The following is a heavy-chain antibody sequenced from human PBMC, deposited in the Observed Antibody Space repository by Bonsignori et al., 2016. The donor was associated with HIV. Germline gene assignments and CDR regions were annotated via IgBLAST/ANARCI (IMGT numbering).Heavy chain of an antibody. CDR1: GFTFSDHW. D-gene: IGHD5-24*01. CDR3: ARRDGDF. V-gene: IGHV3-7*01. J-gene: IGHJ4*02. Sequence: EVQLVDSGGGLVQPGGSLRLSCAASGFTFSDHWMAWVRQVPGQGLEWVATIKQDVNEKYYRDSVKGRFIISRDNAKNSLYLQMNSLRVEDTAVYYCARRDGDFWGQGTLVTV. CDR2: IKQDVNEK.